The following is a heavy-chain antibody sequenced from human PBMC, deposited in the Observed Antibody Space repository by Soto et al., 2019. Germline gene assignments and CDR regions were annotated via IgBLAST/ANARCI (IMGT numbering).Heavy chain of an antibody. CDR3: ARSQDYDILTGYYSGLDY. CDR2: ISSSGSTI. V-gene: IGHV3-11*01. J-gene: IGHJ4*02. Sequence: GGSLRLSCAASGFTSSDYYMSWIRQAPGKGLEWVSYISSSGSTIYYADSVKGRFTISRDNAKNSLYLQMNSLRAEDTAVYYCARSQDYDILTGYYSGLDYWGQGTLVTVSS. D-gene: IGHD3-9*01. CDR1: GFTSSDYY.